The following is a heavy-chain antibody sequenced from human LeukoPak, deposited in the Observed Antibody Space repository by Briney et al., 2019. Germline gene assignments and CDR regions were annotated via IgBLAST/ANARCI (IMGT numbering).Heavy chain of an antibody. CDR3: ARDAVVVVAATNPKRYYYYYYMDV. J-gene: IGHJ6*03. CDR2: IYTSGST. V-gene: IGHV4-4*07. CDR1: GGSISSYY. Sequence: SETLSLTCTVSGGSISSYYGSWLRQPAGKGLEWIGRIYTSGSTNYNPSLKSRVTMSVDTSKNQFSLKLSSVTAADTAVYYCARDAVVVVAATNPKRYYYYYYMDVWGKGTTVTISS. D-gene: IGHD2-15*01.